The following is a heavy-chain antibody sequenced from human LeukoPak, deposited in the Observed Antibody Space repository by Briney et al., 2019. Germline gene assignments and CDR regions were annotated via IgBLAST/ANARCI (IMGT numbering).Heavy chain of an antibody. Sequence: SETLSLSCTVSGGSMYDYYWSWIRRPPVKGLEWIGHIHYNGRTNYNPSLESPATISIDMSKNQFSLNLSSVTAADTAVYYCARVRLSGVIDYWGQGTLVTVSS. CDR3: ARVRLSGVIDY. CDR2: IHYNGRT. D-gene: IGHD2-15*01. CDR1: GGSMYDYY. J-gene: IGHJ4*02. V-gene: IGHV4-59*01.